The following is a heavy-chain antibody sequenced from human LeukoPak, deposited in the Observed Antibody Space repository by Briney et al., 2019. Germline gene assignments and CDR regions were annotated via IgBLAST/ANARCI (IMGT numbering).Heavy chain of an antibody. D-gene: IGHD5-24*01. J-gene: IGHJ4*02. CDR1: GFTFSSYS. V-gene: IGHV3-21*01. Sequence: GGSLRLSCAAPGFTFSSYSMNWVRQAPGKGLEWVSSISSSSSYIYYADSVKGRFTISRDNAKNSLYLQMNSLRAEDTAVYYCARESERWLANWGQGTLVTVSS. CDR2: ISSSSSYI. CDR3: ARESERWLAN.